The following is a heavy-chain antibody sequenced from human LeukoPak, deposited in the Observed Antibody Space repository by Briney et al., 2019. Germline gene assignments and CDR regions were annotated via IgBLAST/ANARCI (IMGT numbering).Heavy chain of an antibody. D-gene: IGHD5-18*01. Sequence: GGSLRLSCSASGFTFSSYAMHWVRQAPGKGLEYVSAISSDGVTAYYADSVKGRFTISRDNSKNTLYLQMSSLRAEDTAVYYCVKAMATYGYRVPFDYWGQGTLVTVSS. CDR3: VKAMATYGYRVPFDY. J-gene: IGHJ4*02. V-gene: IGHV3-64D*09. CDR2: ISSDGVTA. CDR1: GFTFSSYA.